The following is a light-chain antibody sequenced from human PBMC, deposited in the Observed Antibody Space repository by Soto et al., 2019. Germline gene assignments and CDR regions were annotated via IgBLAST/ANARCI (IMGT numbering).Light chain of an antibody. Sequence: EIVMTQSPATLSVSPGERATLSCRASHSVSSSYLAWYQQKPGQAPRLLIYGASSRATVIPDRFSGSGSGTDFTLTISRLEPEDFAVYYCQQYGSSPSWTFGQGTKVDIK. J-gene: IGKJ1*01. V-gene: IGKV3-20*01. CDR1: HSVSSSY. CDR2: GAS. CDR3: QQYGSSPSWT.